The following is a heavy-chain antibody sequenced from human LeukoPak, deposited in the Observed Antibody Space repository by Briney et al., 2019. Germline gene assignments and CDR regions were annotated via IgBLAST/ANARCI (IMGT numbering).Heavy chain of an antibody. CDR3: ARVQRGSSGYYFDY. CDR1: GYTFTGYY. Sequence: ASVKVSCKASGYTFTGYYMHWVRQAPVQGLEWMGWINPNSGGTNYAQKFQGRVTMTRDTSISTAYMELSRLRSDDTAVYYCARVQRGSSGYYFDYWGQGTLVTVSS. CDR2: INPNSGGT. V-gene: IGHV1-2*02. D-gene: IGHD3-22*01. J-gene: IGHJ4*02.